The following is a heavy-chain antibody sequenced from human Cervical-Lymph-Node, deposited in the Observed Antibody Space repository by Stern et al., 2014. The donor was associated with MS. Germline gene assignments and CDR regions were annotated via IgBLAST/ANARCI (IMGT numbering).Heavy chain of an antibody. CDR2: IYPYDSDT. CDR1: GYSFTIYY. J-gene: IGHJ4*02. Sequence: VQLGQSGAEVKKPRESLKISCKLSGYSFTIYYIASVRQMPGTGLEWMGVIYPYDSDTTYSPSFQGQVTISADKAITTAYLQWSSLRASDTAMYYCARHVQGFDYWGQGTLVTVSS. V-gene: IGHV5-51*01. CDR3: ARHVQGFDY.